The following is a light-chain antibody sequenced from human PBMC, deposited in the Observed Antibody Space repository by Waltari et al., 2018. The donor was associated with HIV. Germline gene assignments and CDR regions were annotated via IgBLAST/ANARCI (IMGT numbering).Light chain of an antibody. CDR1: TSHIGHNF. J-gene: IGLJ2*01. Sequence: QSVLTQPPSVSAAPGQKVTFSCSGSTSHIGHNFVSWYQQLPEAAPKLIIYDNNKRPSGVPDRFSGSKSATSATLAITGLQTGDEADYYCGTWDSSVSAGVFGGGTKLTVL. CDR2: DNN. CDR3: GTWDSSVSAGV. V-gene: IGLV1-51*01.